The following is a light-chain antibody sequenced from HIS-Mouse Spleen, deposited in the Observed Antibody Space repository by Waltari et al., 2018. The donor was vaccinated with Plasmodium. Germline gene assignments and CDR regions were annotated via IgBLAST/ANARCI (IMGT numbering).Light chain of an antibody. Sequence: EIVLTQSPGTLSLSPGERATLSCRASQSVSSSYLAWYQQKPGQAPRLLNLGASSRATGIPDRCSGSGSETDFTITISRLEPEDFAVYYCQQYGSSPITFGQGTRLEIK. CDR1: QSVSSSY. J-gene: IGKJ5*01. V-gene: IGKV3-20*01. CDR2: GAS. CDR3: QQYGSSPIT.